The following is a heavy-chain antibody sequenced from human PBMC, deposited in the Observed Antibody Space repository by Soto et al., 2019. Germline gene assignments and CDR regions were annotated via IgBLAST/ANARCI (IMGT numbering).Heavy chain of an antibody. Sequence: ASVKVSCKASGYIFTDFGIHWVRQAPGQRLEWLGWIISVNDKTLYSPKFQGRLAITRDTSANTAYMDLYSLRSEDSAVYYCARRRSSRNRNHCEPDFDFWGQGSWVTVSP. CDR1: GYIFTDFG. CDR2: IISVNDKT. J-gene: IGHJ4*02. CDR3: ARRRSSRNRNHCEPDFDF. V-gene: IGHV1-3*01. D-gene: IGHD2-21*02.